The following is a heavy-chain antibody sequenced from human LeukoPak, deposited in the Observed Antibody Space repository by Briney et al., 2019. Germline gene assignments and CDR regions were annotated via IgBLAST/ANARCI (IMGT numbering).Heavy chain of an antibody. V-gene: IGHV3-7*01. Sequence: GGSLRLSCTASGFIFSSFWMASVCQAPGKGLEWVANIKPDRSLPFSGDSVKGRVSISRDNAKNSLYLQMYTLRAEGTALSYFATSYDSSGCDWGQGTLVTGSS. CDR1: GFIFSSFW. CDR3: ATSYDSSGCD. D-gene: IGHD3-22*01. CDR2: IKPDRSLP. J-gene: IGHJ4*02.